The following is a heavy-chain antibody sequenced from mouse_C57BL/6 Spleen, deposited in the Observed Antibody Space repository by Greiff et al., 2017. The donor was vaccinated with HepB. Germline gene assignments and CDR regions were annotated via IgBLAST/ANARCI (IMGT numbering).Heavy chain of an antibody. CDR2: IWSGGST. V-gene: IGHV2-2*01. J-gene: IGHJ4*01. Sequence: VQLQQSGPGLVQPSQSLSITCTVSGFSLTSYGVHWVRQSPGKGLEWLGVIWSGGSTDYNAAFISRLSISKDNSKSQVFFKMNSLQADDTAIYYCARTYYDYDEGGYYAMDYWGQGTSVTVSS. D-gene: IGHD2-4*01. CDR3: ARTYYDYDEGGYYAMDY. CDR1: GFSLTSYG.